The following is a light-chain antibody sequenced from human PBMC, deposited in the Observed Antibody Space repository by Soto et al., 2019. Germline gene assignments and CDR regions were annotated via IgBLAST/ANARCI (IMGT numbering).Light chain of an antibody. V-gene: IGKV3-20*01. CDR1: QSVSSNY. J-gene: IGKJ3*01. CDR3: QQYGSSPPFT. CDR2: GAS. Sequence: EMVLTQSPGTLSLSPGERATLSCRARQSVSSNYLAWYQQKPGQAPRLLIYGASSRATGIPDRFSGSGSGTYFTLTISRLESEDFAVYYCQQYGSSPPFTFGPGTKVDIK.